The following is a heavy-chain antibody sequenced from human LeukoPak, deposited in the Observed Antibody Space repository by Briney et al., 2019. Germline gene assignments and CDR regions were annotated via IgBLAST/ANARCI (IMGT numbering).Heavy chain of an antibody. Sequence: PSETLSLTCTVSGGSISSSSYYWGWIRQPPGKGLEWIGSIYYSGSTYYNPSLKSRVTISADTSKNQFSLKLSSVTAADTAVYYCARSLGYSYGNDYWGQGTPVTVSS. CDR1: GGSISSSSYY. CDR2: IYYSGST. J-gene: IGHJ4*02. CDR3: ARSLGYSYGNDY. D-gene: IGHD5-18*01. V-gene: IGHV4-39*01.